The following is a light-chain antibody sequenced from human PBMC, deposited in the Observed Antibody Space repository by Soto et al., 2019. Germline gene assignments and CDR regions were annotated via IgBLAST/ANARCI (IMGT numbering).Light chain of an antibody. V-gene: IGLV1-40*01. CDR2: GNS. CDR3: LSYDSSLTDVV. J-gene: IGLJ2*01. CDR1: TSNIGAGYG. Sequence: QSVLTQPPSVSGAPGQRVTISCTGSTSNIGAGYGVHWYQHLPGTAPKLLMYGNSIRPSGVPDRFSGSKSGTSASLAITGLQADDEADYYCLSYDSSLTDVVFGGGTKLTVL.